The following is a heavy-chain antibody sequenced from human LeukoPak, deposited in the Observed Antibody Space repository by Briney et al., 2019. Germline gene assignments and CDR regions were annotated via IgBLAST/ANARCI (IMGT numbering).Heavy chain of an antibody. D-gene: IGHD2-21*02. CDR2: ISWNSGSI. V-gene: IGHV3-9*01. CDR1: VFTFDDYA. Sequence: PGGSLRLSCAASVFTFDDYAMHWVRQAPGKGLEWVSGISWNSGSIGYADSVKGRFTISRDNAKNSLYLQMNSLRAEDTALYYCAKERGEGGGDELGDWGQGTLVTVSS. J-gene: IGHJ4*02. CDR3: AKERGEGGGDELGD.